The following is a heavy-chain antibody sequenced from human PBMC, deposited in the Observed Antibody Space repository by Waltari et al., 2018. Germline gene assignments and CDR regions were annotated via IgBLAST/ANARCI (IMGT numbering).Heavy chain of an antibody. V-gene: IGHV3-21*01. CDR1: GFTFSTYT. D-gene: IGHD1-26*01. CDR3: ARASKLVGTTYDAFDI. CDR2: SSITSTSI. Sequence: EVQLVESGGGLVKPGGSLRLSCAASGFTFSTYTMNWVRQAPGKGLGWVSSSSITSTSIYYGDSVKGRFTISRDNAKNSLYLQMTSLRAEDTAVYYCARASKLVGTTYDAFDIWGQGTMVTVSS. J-gene: IGHJ3*02.